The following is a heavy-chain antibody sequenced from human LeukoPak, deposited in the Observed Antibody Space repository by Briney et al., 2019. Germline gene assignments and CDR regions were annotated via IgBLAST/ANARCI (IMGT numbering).Heavy chain of an antibody. CDR1: GFTFNNYA. V-gene: IGHV3-64D*09. D-gene: IGHD5-18*01. CDR3: VKLSTGSCYGSLDN. J-gene: IGHJ4*02. Sequence: GGSLRVSCSASGFTFNNYALHWVRQAPGPGLEHVSVISSNGRSTYYAHSVKGRFTISRDSSKSTVYLELSSLRAEDTAVYYCVKLSTGSCYGSLDNWGRGTLVTVSS. CDR2: ISSNGRST.